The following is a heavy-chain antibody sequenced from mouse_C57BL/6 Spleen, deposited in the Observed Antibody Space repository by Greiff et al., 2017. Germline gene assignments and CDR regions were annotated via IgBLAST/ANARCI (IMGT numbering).Heavy chain of an antibody. Sequence: DVHLVESGGGLVQPGGSLKLSCAASGFTFSDYYMYWVRQTPEKRLEWVAYISNGGGSTYYPDTVKGRFTISRDNAKNTLYLQMSRLKSEDTAMYYCARQGVTSFDYWGQGTTLTVSS. CDR1: GFTFSDYY. CDR3: ARQGVTSFDY. D-gene: IGHD2-2*01. J-gene: IGHJ2*01. V-gene: IGHV5-12*01. CDR2: ISNGGGST.